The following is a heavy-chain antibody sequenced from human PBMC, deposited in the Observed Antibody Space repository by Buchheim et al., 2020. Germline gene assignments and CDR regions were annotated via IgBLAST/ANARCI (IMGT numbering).Heavy chain of an antibody. CDR1: GFTFSSYA. CDR2: ISGSGGST. CDR3: AKLQSSGWYEGFDL. D-gene: IGHD6-19*01. J-gene: IGHJ2*01. Sequence: EVQLLESGGGLVQPGGSLRLSCAASGFTFSSYAMSWVRQAPGKGLEWVSAISGSGGSTYYADSVKGRFTILRDNSQKHRYLQMNSLRAEDTAVYYCAKLQSSGWYEGFDLWGRGTL. V-gene: IGHV3-23*01.